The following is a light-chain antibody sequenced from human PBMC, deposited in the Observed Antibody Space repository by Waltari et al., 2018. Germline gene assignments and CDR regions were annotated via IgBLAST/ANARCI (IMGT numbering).Light chain of an antibody. J-gene: IGKJ4*01. CDR2: WAS. Sequence: DIVMTQSPDSLAVSLGERATINCKSSQSILYRSNNENYLAWYQQKPGQPPKFLIYWASTRESGLPDRFSGGGSGTDFTLTISSLQAEDVAIYYCQQYYTTPLTFGGGTKVEIK. CDR1: QSILYRSNNENY. V-gene: IGKV4-1*01. CDR3: QQYYTTPLT.